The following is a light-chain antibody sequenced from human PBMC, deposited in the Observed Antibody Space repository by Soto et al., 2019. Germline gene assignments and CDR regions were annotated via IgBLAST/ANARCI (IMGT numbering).Light chain of an antibody. J-gene: IGKJ1*01. CDR2: GAS. CDR1: QSVSSSY. V-gene: IGKV3-20*01. CDR3: QQYGSSPWT. Sequence: ESVLTQSPGTLSLSPGERATLSCRASQSVSSSYLAWYQQKHGQAPRLLIYGASSRATGIPDRFSGSGYGTDFTLTISRLEPEDFAVYYCQQYGSSPWTFGQGTKVEIK.